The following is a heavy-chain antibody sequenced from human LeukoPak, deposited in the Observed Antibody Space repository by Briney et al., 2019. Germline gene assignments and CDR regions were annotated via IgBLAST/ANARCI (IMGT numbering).Heavy chain of an antibody. V-gene: IGHV4-59*12. CDR1: GGSISSYY. Sequence: SETLSLTCTVSGGSISSYYWSWIGQRPGKGLEWIGYIYYSGSTHYNPSLKRRHTISRDTHKNHLPLQQSSVTAAHTRVYLCARAVQLERPPPLIGYYYMDVWGKGTTVTVSS. J-gene: IGHJ6*03. D-gene: IGHD1-1*01. CDR3: ARAVQLERPPPLIGYYYMDV. CDR2: IYYSGST.